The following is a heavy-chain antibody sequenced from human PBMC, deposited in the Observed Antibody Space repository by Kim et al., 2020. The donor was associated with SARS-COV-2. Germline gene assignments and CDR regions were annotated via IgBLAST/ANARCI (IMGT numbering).Heavy chain of an antibody. J-gene: IGHJ6*02. CDR2: IYYSGST. Sequence: SETLSLTCTVSGGSINNYHWSWIRQPPGNGLEWLGHIYYSGSTNYNSALKSRVTISIDTSKNQFSLKLTSVTTADTAVYYCARDRVVHASGTFSYYGMDVWGQGTTVTVSS. CDR3: ARDRVVHASGTFSYYGMDV. CDR1: GGSINNYH. D-gene: IGHD3-10*01. V-gene: IGHV4-59*01.